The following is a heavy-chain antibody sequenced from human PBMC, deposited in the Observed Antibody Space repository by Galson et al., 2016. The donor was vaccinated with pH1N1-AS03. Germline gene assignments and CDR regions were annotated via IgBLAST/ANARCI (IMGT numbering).Heavy chain of an antibody. CDR2: IIHGGRT. J-gene: IGHJ5*02. CDR3: ARGKKRGSSDTAVWFDP. D-gene: IGHD2-21*02. Sequence: ETLSLTCHVHGDSFPGYYWTWLRQSPGKGLGWIGEIIHGGRTTYSPSLKSRATIFLDTSKNQFSLNLTAVTAADTAIYYCARGKKRGSSDTAVWFDPWGQGALVSVSS. CDR1: GDSFPGYY. V-gene: IGHV4-34*01.